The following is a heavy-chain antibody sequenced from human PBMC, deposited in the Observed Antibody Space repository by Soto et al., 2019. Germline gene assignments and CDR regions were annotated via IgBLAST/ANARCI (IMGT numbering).Heavy chain of an antibody. CDR2: IYSGGST. CDR3: ARDNYRQQLSTPRYYYYMDV. V-gene: IGHV3-53*04. J-gene: IGHJ6*03. Sequence: GGSLRLSCAASGFTVSSNYMSWVRQAPGKGLEWVSVIYSGGSTYYADSVKGRFTISRHNSKNTLYLQMNSLRAEDTAVYYCARDNYRQQLSTPRYYYYMDVWGKGTTVTVSS. D-gene: IGHD6-13*01. CDR1: GFTVSSNY.